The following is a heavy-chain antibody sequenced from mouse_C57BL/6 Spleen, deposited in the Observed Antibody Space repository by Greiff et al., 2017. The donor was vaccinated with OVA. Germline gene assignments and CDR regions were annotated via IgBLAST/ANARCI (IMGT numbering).Heavy chain of an antibody. CDR3: ARNGYDVAYAMDY. D-gene: IGHD2-2*01. CDR2: IWSGGST. V-gene: IGHV2-2*01. J-gene: IGHJ4*01. CDR1: GFSLTSYG. Sequence: QVQLQQSGPGLVQPSQSLSITCTVSGFSLTSYGVHWVRQSPGKGLEWLGVIWSGGSTDYNAAFISRLSISKDNSKSQVFFKMNSLQADDTAIYYCARNGYDVAYAMDYWGQGTSVTVSS.